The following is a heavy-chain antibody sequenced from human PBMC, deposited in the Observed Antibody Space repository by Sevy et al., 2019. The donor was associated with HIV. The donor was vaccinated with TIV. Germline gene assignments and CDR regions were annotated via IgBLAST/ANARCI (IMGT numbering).Heavy chain of an antibody. Sequence: SETLCLTCTVSGGSISSYYWSWIRQPAGKGLEWIGRIYTSGSTNYNPSLKSRVTMSVDTSKNQFSLMLSSVTAADTAGYYCARDGYGDYGLPYYYGYGMDVWGQGTTVTVSS. J-gene: IGHJ6*02. CDR3: ARDGYGDYGLPYYYGYGMDV. CDR1: GGSISSYY. D-gene: IGHD4-17*01. CDR2: IYTSGST. V-gene: IGHV4-4*07.